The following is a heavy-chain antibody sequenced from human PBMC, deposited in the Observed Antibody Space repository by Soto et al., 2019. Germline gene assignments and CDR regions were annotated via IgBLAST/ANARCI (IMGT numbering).Heavy chain of an antibody. V-gene: IGHV2-5*01. D-gene: IGHD3-9*01. Sequence: QITLKESGPTLVKPTQTLTLTCTFSGFSLTTGGVGVGWIRQPPGKALEWLALIYWNDDKRYSPSLQSRLTGTQDTSKTQVVLTMTNMDPVDTATYYCAHRTNDILTGYYSPGYFDYWGPGTLVTVSS. CDR1: GFSLTTGGVG. CDR2: IYWNDDK. CDR3: AHRTNDILTGYYSPGYFDY. J-gene: IGHJ4*02.